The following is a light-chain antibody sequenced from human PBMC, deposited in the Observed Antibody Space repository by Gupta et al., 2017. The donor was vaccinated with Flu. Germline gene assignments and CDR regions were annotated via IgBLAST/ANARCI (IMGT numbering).Light chain of an antibody. CDR1: SSDFGLYNY. J-gene: IGLJ3*02. CDR2: EVS. CDR3: NSDTSSNTHWV. Sequence: TISCTGTSSDFGLYNYVAWYQQHPAQAPKLMIYEVSNRPSGVSNRFSGSNSGNTASMTIAGLQAEEEADYYCNSDTSSNTHWVFGGGTKLTVL. V-gene: IGLV2-14*01.